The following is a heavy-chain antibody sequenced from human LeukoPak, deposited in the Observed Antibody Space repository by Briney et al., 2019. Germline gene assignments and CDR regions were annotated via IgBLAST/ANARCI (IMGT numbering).Heavy chain of an antibody. Sequence: PGGSLRLSCAASGFTFSSYSMHWVRQAPGKGLEWVSGISGSGGSTYYADSVKVRFTISRDNSRNTLYLQMSSLRAADTAVYYCAKDVLPGGTPIPNYGLGVWGQGTTVTVSS. J-gene: IGHJ6*02. V-gene: IGHV3-23*01. CDR1: GFTFSSYS. CDR3: AKDVLPGGTPIPNYGLGV. D-gene: IGHD2-2*01. CDR2: ISGSGGST.